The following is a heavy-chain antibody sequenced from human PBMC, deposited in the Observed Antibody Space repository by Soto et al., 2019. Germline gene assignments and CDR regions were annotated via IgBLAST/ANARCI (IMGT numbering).Heavy chain of an antibody. CDR1: GGTFSSYA. V-gene: IGHV1-69*13. CDR3: ARMSDGVWFGDQY. Sequence: SGKVSCKASGGTFSSYAISWVRQAPGQGLEWMGGIIPIFGTANYAQKFQGRVTITADESTSTAYMELSSLRSEDTAVYYCARMSDGVWFGDQYWGQGTLVTVSS. J-gene: IGHJ4*02. D-gene: IGHD3-10*01. CDR2: IIPIFGTA.